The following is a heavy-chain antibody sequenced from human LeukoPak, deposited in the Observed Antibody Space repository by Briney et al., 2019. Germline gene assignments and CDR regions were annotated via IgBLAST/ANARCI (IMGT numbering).Heavy chain of an antibody. Sequence: GGSLRLSCAASGFTFSSYAMSWVRQAPGKGLEWVSAISGSGGSTYYADSVKGRFTISRDNSKKTLYLQMNSLRAEDTAVYYCASHLPVSNKYFDSWGQGTLVTVSS. V-gene: IGHV3-23*01. CDR1: GFTFSSYA. D-gene: IGHD5/OR15-5a*01. J-gene: IGHJ4*02. CDR2: ISGSGGST. CDR3: ASHLPVSNKYFDS.